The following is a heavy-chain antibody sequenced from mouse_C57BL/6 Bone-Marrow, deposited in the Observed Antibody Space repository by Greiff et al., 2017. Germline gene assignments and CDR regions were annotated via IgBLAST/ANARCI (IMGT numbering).Heavy chain of an antibody. V-gene: IGHV14-1*01. CDR3: TTPTVLYTRAMDY. D-gene: IGHD1-1*01. CDR1: GFNFKDYY. CDR2: IDPEDGDT. J-gene: IGHJ4*01. Sequence: VQLKQSGAELVRPGASVKLSCTASGFNFKDYYMHWVKQRPEQGLEWIGRIDPEDGDTEYAPKFQGKATLTADTSSNTAYLQLSSLTSEDAAVFYYTTPTVLYTRAMDYWGQGTSVTVSS.